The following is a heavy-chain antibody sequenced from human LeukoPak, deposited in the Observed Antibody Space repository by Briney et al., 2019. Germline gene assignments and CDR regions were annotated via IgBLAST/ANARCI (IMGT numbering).Heavy chain of an antibody. D-gene: IGHD5-18*01. CDR3: AREDRRGYGKRGSVYYFDY. CDR2: ISGGGGST. V-gene: IGHV3-23*01. Sequence: GGSLRLSCAASGFTFSSYAMSWVRQAPGKGLEWVSAISGGGGSTYYADSVKGRFTISRDNSKNTLYLQMNSLRAEDTAVYYCAREDRRGYGKRGSVYYFDYWGQGTLVTVSS. CDR1: GFTFSSYA. J-gene: IGHJ4*02.